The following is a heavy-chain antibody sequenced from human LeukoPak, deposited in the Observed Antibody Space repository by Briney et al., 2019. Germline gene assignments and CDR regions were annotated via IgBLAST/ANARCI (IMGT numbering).Heavy chain of an antibody. J-gene: IGHJ5*02. Sequence: ASVKVSCKASGYSFTSHFMHWVRQAPGQGLEWMGLINPSGSSTLYAQKFQGRVTMTRDMSTTTDYMELSSLRSEDTAVYYCARDNSVGDIAWWFDPWGQGTLVTVSS. CDR1: GYSFTSHF. CDR2: INPSGSST. D-gene: IGHD3-16*02. V-gene: IGHV1-46*01. CDR3: ARDNSVGDIAWWFDP.